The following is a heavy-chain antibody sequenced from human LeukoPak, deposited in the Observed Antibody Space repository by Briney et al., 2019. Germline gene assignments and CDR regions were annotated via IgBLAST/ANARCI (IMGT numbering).Heavy chain of an antibody. Sequence: SETLSLICSVSGGSISSNYWSWIRQPAGKGLEGIGRIHTSGSTNYNPSLKSRVTMSVDTSKNQFSLKLSSVTAADTAVYYCARVFSGSYDSWGQGTLVTVSS. CDR2: IHTSGST. CDR3: ARVFSGSYDS. V-gene: IGHV4-4*07. J-gene: IGHJ5*01. D-gene: IGHD3-10*01. CDR1: GGSISSNY.